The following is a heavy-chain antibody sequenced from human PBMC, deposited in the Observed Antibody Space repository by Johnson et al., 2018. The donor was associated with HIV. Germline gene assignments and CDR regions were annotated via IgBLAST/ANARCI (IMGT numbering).Heavy chain of an antibody. CDR1: GFTFDDYD. D-gene: IGHD3-3*01. CDR2: IKQDGSEK. CDR3: ASTPFDYGCWGGSPRGAFDI. J-gene: IGHJ3*02. Sequence: VQLVESGGGVVRPGGSLRLSCAASGFTFDDYDMSWVRQAPGKGLEWVANIKQDGSEKYYVDSVKGRFTISRDNAKNSLYLQMNSLRAEDTAVYYCASTPFDYGCWGGSPRGAFDIWGQGTMVTVSS. V-gene: IGHV3-7*03.